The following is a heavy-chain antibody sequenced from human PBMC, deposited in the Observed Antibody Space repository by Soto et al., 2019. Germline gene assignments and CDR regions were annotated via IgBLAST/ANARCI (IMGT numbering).Heavy chain of an antibody. D-gene: IGHD2-2*02. V-gene: IGHV1-69*02. CDR1: GGTFSSYT. CDR2: IIPILGIA. CDR3: AMEYCSSTSCYRDY. J-gene: IGHJ4*02. Sequence: QVQLVQSGAEVKKPGSSVKVSCKASGGTFSSYTISWVRQAPGQGLEWMGRIIPILGIANYAQKFQGRVSITADKSTRKAQMELSSLRSEDTAVYYCAMEYCSSTSCYRDYWGQGTLVTVSS.